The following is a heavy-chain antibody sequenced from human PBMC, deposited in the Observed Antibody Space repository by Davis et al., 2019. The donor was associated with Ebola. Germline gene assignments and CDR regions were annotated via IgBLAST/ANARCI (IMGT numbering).Heavy chain of an antibody. CDR2: IYWSGST. D-gene: IGHD6-19*01. CDR3: ASGPPYGSGWFDH. Sequence: MPSETLSLTCTVSGDSVNSGRYYWNWIRQSPQKGLEWICQIYWSGSTKYNPSLQSRVTISFDTSNTQFSLKLTSVTVADTAVYYCASGPPYGSGWFDHWGQGTVVTVSS. J-gene: IGHJ5*02. V-gene: IGHV4-61*01. CDR1: GDSVNSGRYY.